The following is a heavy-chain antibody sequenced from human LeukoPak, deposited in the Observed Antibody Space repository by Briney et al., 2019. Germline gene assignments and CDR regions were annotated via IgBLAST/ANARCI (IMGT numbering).Heavy chain of an antibody. CDR3: AKTPDYGDDYYFDY. CDR2: ISWNSGSI. V-gene: IGHV3-9*01. Sequence: GRSLRLSCAASGFTFDDYAMHWVRPAPGKGLAWVSGISWNSGSIGYADSVKGRFTISRDNAKNSLYLQMNSLRAEDTALYYCAKTPDYGDDYYFDYWGQGTLVTVSS. D-gene: IGHD4-17*01. CDR1: GFTFDDYA. J-gene: IGHJ4*02.